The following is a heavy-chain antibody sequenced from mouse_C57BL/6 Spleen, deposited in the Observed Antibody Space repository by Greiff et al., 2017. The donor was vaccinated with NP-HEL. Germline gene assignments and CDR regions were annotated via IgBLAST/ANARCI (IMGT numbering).Heavy chain of an antibody. CDR2: IYPGDGDT. J-gene: IGHJ3*01. V-gene: IGHV1-82*01. CDR3: ARSSTGTFAY. CDR1: GYAFSSSW. D-gene: IGHD4-1*02. Sequence: VMLVESGPELVKPGASVKISCKASGYAFSSSWMNWVKQRPGKGLEWIGRIYPGDGDTNYIGKFKGKATLTADKSSSTAYMQLSSLTSEDSAVYFCARSSTGTFAYWGQGTLVTVSA.